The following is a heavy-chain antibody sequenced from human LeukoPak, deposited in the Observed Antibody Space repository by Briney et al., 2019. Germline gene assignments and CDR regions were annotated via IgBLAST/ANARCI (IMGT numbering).Heavy chain of an antibody. CDR1: TFTFSGHA. V-gene: IGHV3-30-3*01. D-gene: IGHD1-26*01. CDR3: ARDISGPYSFDY. J-gene: IGHJ4*02. Sequence: PGGSLRLSCPVSTFTFSGHAMHWVRQAPGKGLEWVALISHDGSTKYQAESVKGRFTISRDNSKNTLYLQMNSLRVEDTAVYYCARDISGPYSFDYTGQGTLVTVSS. CDR2: ISHDGSTK.